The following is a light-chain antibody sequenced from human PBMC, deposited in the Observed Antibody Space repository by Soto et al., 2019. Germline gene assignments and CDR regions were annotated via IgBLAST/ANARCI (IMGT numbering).Light chain of an antibody. CDR2: DTS. V-gene: IGKV3-15*01. Sequence: EVVLTQSPATLSVSPGERATLSCRASQSVSIKLAWYQQKPGQAPRLLIYDTSTRATGIPARFSGSGSGTEFTLTISSLQSEDFAVYCCQQYNKWPPITVGQGTRLEI. J-gene: IGKJ5*01. CDR1: QSVSIK. CDR3: QQYNKWPPIT.